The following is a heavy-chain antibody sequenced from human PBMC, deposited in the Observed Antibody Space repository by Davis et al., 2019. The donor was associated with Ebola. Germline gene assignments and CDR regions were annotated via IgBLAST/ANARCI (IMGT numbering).Heavy chain of an antibody. CDR3: AKSSRYDCSSTSCYNWFDP. Sequence: GESLKISCAASGFTFSSYGMHWVRQAPGKGLEWVAVIWYDGSNKYYADSVKGRFTISRDNSKNTLYLQMNSLRAEDTAVYYCAKSSRYDCSSTSCYNWFDPWGQGTLVTVSS. V-gene: IGHV3-30*02. J-gene: IGHJ5*02. D-gene: IGHD2-2*01. CDR2: IWYDGSNK. CDR1: GFTFSSYG.